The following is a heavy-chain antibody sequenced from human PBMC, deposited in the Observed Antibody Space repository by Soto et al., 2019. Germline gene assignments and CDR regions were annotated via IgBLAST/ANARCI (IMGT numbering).Heavy chain of an antibody. D-gene: IGHD4-17*01. CDR2: IFSNDEK. CDR1: GFSLSNARMG. Sequence: QVTLKESGPVLVKPTETLTLTCTVSGFSLSNARMGVSWIRQPPGNALEWLAHIFSNDEKSYSTSLKSRLTISKDTSKSQVVLTMTNMDPVDTATYYCARILAPTVTSPYAFDIWGQGTMVTVSS. V-gene: IGHV2-26*01. J-gene: IGHJ3*02. CDR3: ARILAPTVTSPYAFDI.